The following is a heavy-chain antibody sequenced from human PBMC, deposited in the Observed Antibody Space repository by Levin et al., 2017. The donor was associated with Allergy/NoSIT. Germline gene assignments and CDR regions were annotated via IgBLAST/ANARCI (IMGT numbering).Heavy chain of an antibody. Sequence: SETLSLTCTVSGGSISNTTYYWGWIRQPPGKGREYIGTIDYSGNTYYNPSLKSRVTISGDTSKNQFSLKLSSVTAADTAVEYWARGQATPSRFDYWGLWALVTVSS. CDR3: ARGQATPSRFDY. V-gene: IGHV4-39*07. CDR2: IDYSGNT. J-gene: IGHJ4*02. CDR1: GGSISNTTYY. D-gene: IGHD5-12*01.